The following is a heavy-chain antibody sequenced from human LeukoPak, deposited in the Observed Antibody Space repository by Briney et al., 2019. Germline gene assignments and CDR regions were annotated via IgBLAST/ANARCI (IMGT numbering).Heavy chain of an antibody. CDR2: IYHSGST. Sequence: SQTPSLTCTVSGGSISSGGYYWSWIRQPPGKGLEWIGYIYHSGSTYYNPSLKSRVTISVDRSKNQFSLKLSSVTAADTAVYYCASVKYDSSGYYGDYWGQGTLVTVSS. CDR3: ASVKYDSSGYYGDY. V-gene: IGHV4-30-2*01. J-gene: IGHJ4*02. CDR1: GGSISSGGYY. D-gene: IGHD3-22*01.